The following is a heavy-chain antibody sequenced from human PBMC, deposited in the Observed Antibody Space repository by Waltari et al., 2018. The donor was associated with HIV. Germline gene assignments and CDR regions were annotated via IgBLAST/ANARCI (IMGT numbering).Heavy chain of an antibody. V-gene: IGHV1-69*15. D-gene: IGHD1-26*01. CDR1: GGTFRSNS. J-gene: IGHJ5*02. CDR2: IIRVFEST. CDR3: ARGSSGSYRWFDP. Sequence: QEQLVQSGAEVKKPGSSVKVSCTASGGTFRSNSISWVRQAPGQGLEWMGNIIRVFESTTYAQKFHGRLTISADESTSTVFMELSSLSFDDTAVYYCARGSSGSYRWFDPWGHGTLVTVSS.